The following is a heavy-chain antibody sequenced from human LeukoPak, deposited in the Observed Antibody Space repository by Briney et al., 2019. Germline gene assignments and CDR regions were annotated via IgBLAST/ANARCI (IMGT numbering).Heavy chain of an antibody. CDR3: AKGSSGYYNWFDP. Sequence: GRSLRLSCAASGFTFDDYAMHWVRQAPRKGLEWVSGISWNSGSIGYADSVKGRFTIFRDNAKNSLYLQMNSLRAEDTALYYCAKGSSGYYNWFDPWGQGTLVTVSS. V-gene: IGHV3-9*01. CDR1: GFTFDDYA. D-gene: IGHD3-22*01. CDR2: ISWNSGSI. J-gene: IGHJ5*02.